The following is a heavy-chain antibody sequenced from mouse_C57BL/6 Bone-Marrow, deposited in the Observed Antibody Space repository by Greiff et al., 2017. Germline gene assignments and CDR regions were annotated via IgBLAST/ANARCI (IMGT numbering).Heavy chain of an antibody. CDR1: GFTFTDYY. J-gene: IGHJ2*01. V-gene: IGHV7-4*01. D-gene: IGHD1-1*01. CDR2: IRNKANGYTT. Sequence: EVKLVESGGGLVQPGASLRLSCAASGFTFTDYYMSWVRQPPGKAPEWLALIRNKANGYTTEYTASVKGRFTLSRDNSQNILYLQKNTLRAEDSATYYWVKVHDYGSSYFDYWGQGTTLTVSS. CDR3: VKVHDYGSSYFDY.